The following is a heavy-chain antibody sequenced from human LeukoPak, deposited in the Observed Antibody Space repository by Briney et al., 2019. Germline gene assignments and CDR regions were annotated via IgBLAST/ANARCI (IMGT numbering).Heavy chain of an antibody. CDR2: ISGSGGST. V-gene: IGHV3-23*01. J-gene: IGHJ6*02. D-gene: IGHD6-13*01. CDR3: AKATDSSSWYYYYYGMDV. Sequence: SGGSLRLSCAASGFTFSSYAMSWVRQAPGKGLEWVSAISGSGGSTYYADSVKGRFTISRDNSKNTLYLQMNSLRAEDTAVYYCAKATDSSSWYYYYYGMDVWGQGTTVTVSS. CDR1: GFTFSSYA.